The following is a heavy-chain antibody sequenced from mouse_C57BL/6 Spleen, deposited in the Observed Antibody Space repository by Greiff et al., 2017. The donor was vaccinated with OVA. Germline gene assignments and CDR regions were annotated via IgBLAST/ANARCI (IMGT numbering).Heavy chain of an antibody. D-gene: IGHD2-3*01. CDR3: AREDGYYLDY. V-gene: IGHV1-85*01. CDR1: GYTFTSYD. J-gene: IGHJ2*01. Sequence: VKLMESGPELVKPGASVKLSCKASGYTFTSYDINWVKQRPGQGLEWIGWIYPRDGSTKYNEKFKGKATLTVDTSSSTAYMELHSLTSEDSAVYFCAREDGYYLDYWGQGTTLTVSS. CDR2: IYPRDGST.